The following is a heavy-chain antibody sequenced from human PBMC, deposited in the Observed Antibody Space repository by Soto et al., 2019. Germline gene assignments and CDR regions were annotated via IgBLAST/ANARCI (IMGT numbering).Heavy chain of an antibody. CDR3: ARSAIPLYDSYYFDH. CDR2: MYYSGST. Sequence: PSETLSLTCTVSGGSISSYYWSWIRQPPGKGLEWIGYMYYSGSTNYNPSLKSRVSISVDASKNQVSLKLSSVTAADSAVYYCARSAIPLYDSYYFDHWRPGTLVTVSS. V-gene: IGHV4-59*08. J-gene: IGHJ4*02. CDR1: GGSISSYY. D-gene: IGHD3-22*01.